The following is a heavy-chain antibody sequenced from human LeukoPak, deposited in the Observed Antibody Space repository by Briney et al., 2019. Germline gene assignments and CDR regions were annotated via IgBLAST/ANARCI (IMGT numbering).Heavy chain of an antibody. CDR2: INHSGST. J-gene: IGHJ4*02. CDR3: ARSRTLYSSSWYYFDY. CDR1: GGSFSGYY. D-gene: IGHD6-13*01. V-gene: IGHV4-34*01. Sequence: SETLSLTCAVYGGSFSGYYWSWIRQPPGKGLEWIGEINHSGSTNYNPSLKSRVTISVDTSKNQFSLKLSSVTAADTAVYYCARSRTLYSSSWYYFDYWGQGTLVTVSS.